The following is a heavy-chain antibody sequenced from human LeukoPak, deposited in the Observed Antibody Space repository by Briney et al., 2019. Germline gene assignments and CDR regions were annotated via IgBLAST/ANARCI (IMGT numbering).Heavy chain of an antibody. D-gene: IGHD6-19*01. Sequence: TGGSLRLSCAASGFTFSSYAMNWVRQAPGKGLECVSAITGSGGTTFHADSVKGRFTISRDNSKNTLYLQMNSLRAEDTAVYYCATETSGWRPFEYWGQGTLVTVSS. CDR1: GFTFSSYA. CDR3: ATETSGWRPFEY. J-gene: IGHJ4*02. CDR2: ITGSGGTT. V-gene: IGHV3-23*01.